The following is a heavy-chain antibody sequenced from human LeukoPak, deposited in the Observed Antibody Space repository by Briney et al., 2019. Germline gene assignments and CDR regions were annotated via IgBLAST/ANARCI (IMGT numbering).Heavy chain of an antibody. CDR1: GFTFSSYG. CDR2: ISYDGSNK. D-gene: IGHD6-13*01. V-gene: IGHV3-30*03. Sequence: PEGSLRLSCAASGFTFSSYGMHWVRQAPGKGLEWVAVISYDGSNKYYADSVKGRFTISRDNAKNSLYLQMNSLRAEDTAVYYCARDSSGWYHWFDPWGQGTLVTVSS. J-gene: IGHJ5*02. CDR3: ARDSSGWYHWFDP.